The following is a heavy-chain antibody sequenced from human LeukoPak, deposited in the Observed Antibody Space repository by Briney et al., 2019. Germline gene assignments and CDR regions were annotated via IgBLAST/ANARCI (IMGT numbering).Heavy chain of an antibody. J-gene: IGHJ4*02. D-gene: IGHD6-19*01. Sequence: GESLKISCKGSGYSLTSYWIGWVRQMPGKGLEWMGVIYPGDSDTRYSPSFQGQVTISADKSISTAYLQWSSLTASDTAMYYCARDTRLAVAGTRGDYWGQGTLVTVSS. CDR2: IYPGDSDT. V-gene: IGHV5-51*01. CDR1: GYSLTSYW. CDR3: ARDTRLAVAGTRGDY.